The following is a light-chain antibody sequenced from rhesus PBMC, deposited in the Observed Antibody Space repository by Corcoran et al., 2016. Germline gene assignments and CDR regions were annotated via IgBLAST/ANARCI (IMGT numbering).Light chain of an antibody. V-gene: IGKV1S12*01. Sequence: DIQMTQSPSALSASVGDRVTISCRASQNIYSNLAWYQQKTGKAPNLLIYAASSLQTGIPSRFSGSGSGTDFTLTISSLQPEDSAAYYCQHYYANPYSFGQGTKVEIK. CDR1: QNIYSN. CDR3: QHYYANPYS. J-gene: IGKJ2*01. CDR2: AAS.